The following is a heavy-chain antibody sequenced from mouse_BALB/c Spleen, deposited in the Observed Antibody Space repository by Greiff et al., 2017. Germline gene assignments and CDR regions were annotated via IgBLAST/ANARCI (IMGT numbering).Heavy chain of an antibody. CDR1: GDSITSGY. V-gene: IGHV3-8*02. J-gene: IGHJ4*01. Sequence: DVMLVESGPSLVKPSQTLSLTCSVTGDSITSGYWNWIRKFPGNKLEYMGYISYSGSTYYNPSLKSRISITRDTSKNQYYLQLNSVTTEDTATYYCARYYGSSYAYAMDYWGQGTSVTVSS. CDR2: ISYSGST. CDR3: ARYYGSSYAYAMDY. D-gene: IGHD1-1*01.